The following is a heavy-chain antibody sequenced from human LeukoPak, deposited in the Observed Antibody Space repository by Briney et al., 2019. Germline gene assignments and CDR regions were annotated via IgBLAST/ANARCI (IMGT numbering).Heavy chain of an antibody. CDR2: IYYSGST. CDR3: ARGYCSSTSCHQPLNVDY. D-gene: IGHD2-2*01. CDR1: GGSISSYY. V-gene: IGHV4-59*08. J-gene: IGHJ4*02. Sequence: SETLSLTCTVSGGSISSYYWSWIRQPPGKGLEWIGYIYYSGSTNYNPSLKSRVTISVDTSKNQFSLKLSSVTAADTAVYYCARGYCSSTSCHQPLNVDYWGQGTLVTVSS.